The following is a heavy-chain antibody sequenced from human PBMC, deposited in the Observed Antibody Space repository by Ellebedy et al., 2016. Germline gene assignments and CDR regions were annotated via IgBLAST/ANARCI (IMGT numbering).Heavy chain of an antibody. J-gene: IGHJ4*02. D-gene: IGHD1-7*01. CDR2: LRTSSSFI. CDR1: GFTFSGYS. V-gene: IGHV3-21*01. Sequence: GGSLRLXCAISGFTFSGYSMRRVRQAPGKGREWVSFLRTSSSFIHYEDSVKGRFTISRDNARNSFFLQMNSLRAEDTAVYYCARVADMAGKLYGPLDHWGQGTQVTVPS. CDR3: ARVADMAGKLYGPLDH.